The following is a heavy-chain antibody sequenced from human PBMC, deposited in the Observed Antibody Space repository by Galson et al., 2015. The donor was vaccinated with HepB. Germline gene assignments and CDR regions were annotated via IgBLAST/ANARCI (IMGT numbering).Heavy chain of an antibody. Sequence: SLRLSCAASGITFSTYGMHWVRQAPGKGLELVAVIWYDGSNKYYAEAVKGRFTISRDNSKNTLYLQMNSLRDEDTAVYYCASGGGKARKLEGLDYWGQGTLVTVSS. J-gene: IGHJ4*02. CDR3: ASGGGKARKLEGLDY. CDR1: GITFSTYG. V-gene: IGHV3-33*01. D-gene: IGHD3-16*01. CDR2: IWYDGSNK.